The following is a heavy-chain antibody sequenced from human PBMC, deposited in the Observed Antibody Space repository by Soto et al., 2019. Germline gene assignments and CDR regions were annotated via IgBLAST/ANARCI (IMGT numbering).Heavy chain of an antibody. D-gene: IGHD4-4*01. CDR3: AKDGIDSNYGYYYYGMDV. V-gene: IGHV3-30*18. Sequence: SLRLSCAASGFTLKSYGMHWVRQAPGKGLEWVAVISYDGSNKYYADSVKGRFTISRDNSKNTLYLQMNSLRAEDTAVYYCAKDGIDSNYGYYYYGMDVWGQGTTVTVSS. J-gene: IGHJ6*02. CDR1: GFTLKSYG. CDR2: ISYDGSNK.